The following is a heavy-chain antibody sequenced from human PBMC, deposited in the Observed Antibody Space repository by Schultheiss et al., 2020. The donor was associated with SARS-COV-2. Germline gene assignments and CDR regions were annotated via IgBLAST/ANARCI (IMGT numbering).Heavy chain of an antibody. CDR1: GFTFNNYG. J-gene: IGHJ4*02. CDR2: IWYDGTNK. D-gene: IGHD4-17*01. Sequence: GESLKISCAASGFTFNNYGMHWVRQAPGKGLEWVAVIWYDGTNKFYADSVRGRFTISRDNSKNTLYLQMNSLRAEDTAVYYCARDMGIGDYADLFDYWGQGTLVTVSS. V-gene: IGHV3-33*01. CDR3: ARDMGIGDYADLFDY.